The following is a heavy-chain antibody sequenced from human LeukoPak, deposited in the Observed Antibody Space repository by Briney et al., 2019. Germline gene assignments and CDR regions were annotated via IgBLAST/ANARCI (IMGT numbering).Heavy chain of an antibody. V-gene: IGHV4-34*01. D-gene: IGHD3-10*01. CDR2: INQSGGT. CDR1: GGSYNGYY. J-gene: IGHJ5*02. Sequence: EPLTLTCAVYGGSYNGYYGRWLRQPRGGGLEGIGEINQSGGTNYTPSFKSRVTISVDTPKSHFSLKLSTMTAAHSAVYYCARVWKVWFGTGLGWFDPWGQGNLVTVSS. CDR3: ARVWKVWFGTGLGWFDP.